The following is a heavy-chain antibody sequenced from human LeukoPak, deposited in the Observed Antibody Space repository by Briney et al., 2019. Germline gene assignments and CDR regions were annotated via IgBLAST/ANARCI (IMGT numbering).Heavy chain of an antibody. V-gene: IGHV3-48*02. J-gene: IGHJ6*03. CDR1: GFTFNSYS. CDR3: ARILGHHMDV. Sequence: GGSLRLSCVGSGFTFNSYSMNWVRQVPGKGLEWVAYVYTSGSTMNYADSAKGRFTISRNNANNSLFLQMNSLRDEDTAVYYCARILGHHMDVWGKGTTVTVSS. CDR2: VYTSGSTM.